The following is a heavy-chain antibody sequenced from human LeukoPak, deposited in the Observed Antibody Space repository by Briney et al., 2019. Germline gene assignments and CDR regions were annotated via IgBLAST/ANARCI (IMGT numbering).Heavy chain of an antibody. Sequence: GGSLRLSCAASGFTFSSYAMSWVRQAPGKGLEWVSAISGSGGSTYYADSVKGRFTISRDNSKNTLYLQMNSLRAEDTAVYYCAKLCTYYYDSSGSCRGYWGHGIPVTVSS. D-gene: IGHD3-22*01. J-gene: IGHJ4*01. CDR1: GFTFSSYA. V-gene: IGHV3-23*01. CDR2: ISGSGGST. CDR3: AKLCTYYYDSSGSCRGY.